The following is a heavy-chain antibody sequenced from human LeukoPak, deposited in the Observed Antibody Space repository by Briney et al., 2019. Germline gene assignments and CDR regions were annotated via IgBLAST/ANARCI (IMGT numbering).Heavy chain of an antibody. V-gene: IGHV4-61*02. CDR3: ARDLYYYYYMDV. CDR2: IYTSEST. J-gene: IGHJ6*03. CDR1: GGSISSSNYY. Sequence: SETLSLTCSVSGGSISSSNYYWSWIRQPAGKGLEWIGRIYTSESTNYNPSLKSRVTISVDTSRNQFSLKLSSVTAADTAVYYCARDLYYYYYMDVWGKGTTVTVSS.